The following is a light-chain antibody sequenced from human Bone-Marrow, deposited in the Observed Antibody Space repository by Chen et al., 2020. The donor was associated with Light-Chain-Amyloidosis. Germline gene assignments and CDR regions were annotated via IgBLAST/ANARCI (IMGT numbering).Light chain of an antibody. V-gene: IGLV1-40*01. Sequence: QSVLTQPPSVSGAPGQRVTISCTGSSSNIGAGYDVHWYQQLPGTAPKLLMYGNSNRPSGVPDRFSGSKSGTSASLAITGLEAEDEEDDYCQSYDSSLSGSRVVFGGGTKLTVL. CDR3: QSYDSSLSGSRVV. J-gene: IGLJ2*01. CDR1: SSNIGAGYD. CDR2: GNS.